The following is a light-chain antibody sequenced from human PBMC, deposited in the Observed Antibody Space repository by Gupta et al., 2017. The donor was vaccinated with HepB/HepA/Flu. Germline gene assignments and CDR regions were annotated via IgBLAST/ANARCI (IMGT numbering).Light chain of an antibody. J-gene: IGLJ3*02. CDR3: AAWDDSLNGPV. Sequence: QSVLTQPPSASGTPGQRVTISCSGRSSNTGSNTVNWYQQLPGTAPKLLIYRNDQRPSGVPDRFSGSKSGTSASLAISGPQSEDEADYYCAAWDDSLNGPVFGGGTKVTVL. V-gene: IGLV1-44*01. CDR2: RND. CDR1: SSNTGSNT.